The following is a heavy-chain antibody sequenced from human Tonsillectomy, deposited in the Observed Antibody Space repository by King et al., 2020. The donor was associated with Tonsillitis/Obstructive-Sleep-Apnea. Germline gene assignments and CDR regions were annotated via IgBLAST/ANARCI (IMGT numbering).Heavy chain of an antibody. CDR1: GFTFSSYG. CDR2: ISNDGSYK. Sequence: VQLVESGGGVVQPGRSLRLSCAASGFTFSSYGMHLGRQAPGQGLEGVGVISNDGSYKNYADSGKGRFTISTDNSQNTVYLQMNSLRAEDTAVYYCAKDRFDFWTGYYFDYWGQGTLVTVSS. D-gene: IGHD3/OR15-3a*01. J-gene: IGHJ4*02. V-gene: IGHV3-30*18. CDR3: AKDRFDFWTGYYFDY.